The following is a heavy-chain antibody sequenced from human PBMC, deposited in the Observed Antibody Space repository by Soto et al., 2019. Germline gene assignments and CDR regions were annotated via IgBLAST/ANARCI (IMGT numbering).Heavy chain of an antibody. CDR2: MNPNSGNT. CDR3: AREMSSSGCFDY. D-gene: IGHD6-19*01. Sequence: QVQLVQSGAEVKKPGASVKVSCKASGYTFTSYDINWVRQATGQGLEWMGWMNPNSGNTGYAQKFQGRVTMTRTTSISTAYMELSSLRSEDTAVYYCAREMSSSGCFDYWGQGTLVTVSS. CDR1: GYTFTSYD. J-gene: IGHJ4*02. V-gene: IGHV1-8*01.